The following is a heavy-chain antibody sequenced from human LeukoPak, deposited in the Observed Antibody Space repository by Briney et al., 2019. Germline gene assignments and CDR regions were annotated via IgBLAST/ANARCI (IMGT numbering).Heavy chain of an antibody. J-gene: IGHJ5*02. CDR1: GYTFTSYA. CDR2: INTNTGNP. Sequence: GASVKVSCKASGYTFTSYAMNWVRQAPGQGLEWMGWINTNTGNPTYAQGFTGRFVFSLDTSVSTAYLQISSLKAEDTAVYYCARAPYYYDSSGYYSGRGWFDPWGQGTLVTVSS. V-gene: IGHV7-4-1*02. D-gene: IGHD3-22*01. CDR3: ARAPYYYDSSGYYSGRGWFDP.